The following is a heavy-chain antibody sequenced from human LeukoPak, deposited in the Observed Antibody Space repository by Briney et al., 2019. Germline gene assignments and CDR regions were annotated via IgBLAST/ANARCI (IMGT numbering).Heavy chain of an antibody. CDR2: ISGSGDTI. CDR3: ARAPLVLQYRWWFDP. J-gene: IGHJ5*02. D-gene: IGHD5-24*01. Sequence: PGGSLRLSCAASGFTFSRYEMNWVRQAPGKGLEWISYISGSGDTIYYADSMKGRFTISRDNAKNSLYLQMNSLRAEDTAVYHCARAPLVLQYRWWFDPWGQGTLVIVSS. V-gene: IGHV3-48*03. CDR1: GFTFSRYE.